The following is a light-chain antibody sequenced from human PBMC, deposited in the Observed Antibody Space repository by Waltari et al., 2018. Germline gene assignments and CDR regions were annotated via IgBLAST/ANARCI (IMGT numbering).Light chain of an antibody. CDR3: ETWDNHMKTGVV. V-gene: IGLV1-51*01. CDR1: NSNIGNNY. CDR2: DSD. J-gene: IGLJ2*01. Sequence: QSVLTQPPSVSAAPGQKVTISCSGSNSNIGNNYVSWFQQFPGPAPKLLINDSDTRPSGCPARFTGSKAGTSATGDITGLQTGDEADYYCETWDNHMKTGVVFGGGTKLTVL.